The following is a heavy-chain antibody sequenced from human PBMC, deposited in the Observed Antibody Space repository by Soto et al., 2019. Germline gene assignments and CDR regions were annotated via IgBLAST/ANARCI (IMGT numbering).Heavy chain of an antibody. Sequence: EVQLLESGGGLVQPGGSLRLSCGASGFTFSSYAMTWVRQAPGKGLEWVSGISGSGGRTYYADPVKGRFTISRDTSKNTLTLQMASLRAEDTAVSSCAIGLDSPVQQMLGAFEYRGQGTVVTVSS. V-gene: IGHV3-23*01. CDR2: ISGSGGRT. CDR3: AIGLDSPVQQMLGAFEY. CDR1: GFTFSSYA. D-gene: IGHD6-13*01. J-gene: IGHJ4*02.